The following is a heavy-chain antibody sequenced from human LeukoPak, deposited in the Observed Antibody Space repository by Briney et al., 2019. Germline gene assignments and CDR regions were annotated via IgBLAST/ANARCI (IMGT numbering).Heavy chain of an antibody. CDR3: ARDRYGGGDCYGFGLDY. CDR1: GFTYSICE. D-gene: IGHD2-21*02. CDR2: NSSSGSTI. J-gene: IGHJ4*02. Sequence: GGSERLFCAAWGFTYSICEVQGARQASGRALEWGSYNSSSGSTIYYADYVQGRFTISRDNTNNSLYLQMNSLSAEDTAVYYCARDRYGGGDCYGFGLDYWGQGTLVTVSS. V-gene: IGHV3-48*03.